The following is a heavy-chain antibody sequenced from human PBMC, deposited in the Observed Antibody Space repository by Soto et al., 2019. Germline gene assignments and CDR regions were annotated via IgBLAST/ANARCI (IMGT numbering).Heavy chain of an antibody. V-gene: IGHV5-10-1*01. Sequence: PGESLKISCKGSGYSFTSYWISWVRQMPGKGLEWMGRIDPSDSYTNYSPSFQGHVTISADKSISTAYLQWSSLKAPDTAMYYCARLVLGGSGSYPHCYYYGMDVWGQGTTVTVSS. CDR2: IDPSDSYT. CDR1: GYSFTSYW. D-gene: IGHD3-10*01. J-gene: IGHJ6*02. CDR3: ARLVLGGSGSYPHCYYYGMDV.